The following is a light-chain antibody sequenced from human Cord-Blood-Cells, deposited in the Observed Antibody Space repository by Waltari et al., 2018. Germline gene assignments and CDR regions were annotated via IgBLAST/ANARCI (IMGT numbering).Light chain of an antibody. CDR3: QQYNNWLALT. J-gene: IGKJ4*01. CDR2: GAS. V-gene: IGKV3-15*01. Sequence: DIVMTQSPATLSVSPGATATPSCRASQSVSSNLAWYQQKPGQAPRLHIYGASTSATGIPARFSGSGSGTEFTLTISSLQSEDFAVYYCQQYNNWLALTFGGGTKVEIK. CDR1: QSVSSN.